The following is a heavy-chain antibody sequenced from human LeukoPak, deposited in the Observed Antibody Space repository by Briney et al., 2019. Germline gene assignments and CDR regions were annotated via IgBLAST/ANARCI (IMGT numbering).Heavy chain of an antibody. Sequence: SETLSLTCAVSGGSISSSNWWSWVRQPPGKGLEWIGEIYHSRSTNYNPSLKSRVTISVDRSKNQFSLKLSSVTAADTAVYYCAREAAAGTRIVLDYWGQGTLVTVSS. CDR1: GGSISSSNW. V-gene: IGHV4-4*02. CDR2: IYHSRST. J-gene: IGHJ4*02. D-gene: IGHD6-13*01. CDR3: AREAAAGTRIVLDY.